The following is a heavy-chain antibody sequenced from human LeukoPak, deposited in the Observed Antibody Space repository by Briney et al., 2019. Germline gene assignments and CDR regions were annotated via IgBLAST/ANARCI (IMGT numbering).Heavy chain of an antibody. V-gene: IGHV3-53*01. CDR3: TKTFYSDSTFDY. J-gene: IGHJ4*02. CDR2: IYSGTT. CDR1: GFTVSSNS. Sequence: GGSLRLSCTVSGFTVSSNSMSWVRQAPGKGLEWVPFIYSGTTHYSDSVKGRFTISRDNSKNTLYLQMNSLRAEDTAVYYCTKTFYSDSTFDYWGQGTLVTVSS. D-gene: IGHD4-11*01.